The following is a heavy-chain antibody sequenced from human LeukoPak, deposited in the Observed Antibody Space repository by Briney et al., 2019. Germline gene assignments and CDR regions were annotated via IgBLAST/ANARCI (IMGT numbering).Heavy chain of an antibody. J-gene: IGHJ4*02. CDR3: ARHHWWYPQSGFDY. CDR2: IYHSGRT. Sequence: PSETLSLTCTVSGGSISNYHWSWIRQPPGKGLEWIGSIYHSGRTFYNPSLKSRVTISVDTSKNQFSLRLSSVTAADTAVYYCARHHWWYPQSGFDYWGQGTLVTVSS. V-gene: IGHV4-59*05. CDR1: GGSISNYH. D-gene: IGHD2-15*01.